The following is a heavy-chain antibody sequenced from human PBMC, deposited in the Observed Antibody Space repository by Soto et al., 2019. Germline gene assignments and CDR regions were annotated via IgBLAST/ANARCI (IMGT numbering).Heavy chain of an antibody. D-gene: IGHD6-19*01. Sequence: PSETLSLTCTVSGGSISSYYWSWIRQPPGKGLEWIGYIYYSGSTNYNPSLKSRVTISVDTSKNQFSLKLSSVTAADTAVYYCERDLWGYSSGWYYFDYCGQGSLVPVSS. V-gene: IGHV4-59*01. J-gene: IGHJ4*02. CDR1: GGSISSYY. CDR2: IYYSGST. CDR3: ERDLWGYSSGWYYFDY.